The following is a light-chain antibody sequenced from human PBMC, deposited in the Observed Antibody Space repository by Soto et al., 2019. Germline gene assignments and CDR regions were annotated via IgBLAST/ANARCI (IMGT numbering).Light chain of an antibody. CDR1: SSDVGTYDF. J-gene: IGLJ1*01. Sequence: QSALTQPRSVSGSPGQSVTISCTGTSSDVGTYDFVSWYQQHPGKAPRLMIFDVSERPSGVPDRFSGSKSGNTASLTISGLQDEDEADYYCCLYAVTVYVFGTGTKLTVL. CDR2: DVS. CDR3: CLYAVTVYV. V-gene: IGLV2-11*01.